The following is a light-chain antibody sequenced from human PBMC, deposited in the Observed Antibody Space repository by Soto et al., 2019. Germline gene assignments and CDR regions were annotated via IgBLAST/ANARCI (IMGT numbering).Light chain of an antibody. CDR3: QQYKNWPHT. Sequence: IPMTQSPSTLSASLGDRVTITCRASQSISSWLAWYQQKPGKAPKLLIYGASTRATGIPARFSGSGSGTEFTLTISSLQSEDFAVYYCQQYKNWPHTFGQGTKVDIK. CDR1: QSISSW. J-gene: IGKJ1*01. V-gene: IGKV1-5*01. CDR2: GAS.